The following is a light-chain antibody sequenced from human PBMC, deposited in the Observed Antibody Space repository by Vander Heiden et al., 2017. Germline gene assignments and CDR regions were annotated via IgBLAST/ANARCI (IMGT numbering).Light chain of an antibody. CDR3: CSYAAGSTLL. J-gene: IGLJ2*01. CDR2: GVA. CDR1: SSDVGSRDL. V-gene: IGLV2-23*01. Sequence: QPALTQSASVSGSPGQSITISCTGTSSDVGSRDLVSWYQQHPGKAPKLLMYGVATRPSGVSERFSASKSGNTASLTISGLQAQDEADYYCCSYAAGSTLLFGGGTKLTVL.